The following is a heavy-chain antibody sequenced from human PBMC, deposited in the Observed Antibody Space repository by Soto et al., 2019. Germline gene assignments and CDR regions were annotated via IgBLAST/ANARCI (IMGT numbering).Heavy chain of an antibody. CDR3: ARLDSGSYYDAFDI. CDR1: GYTFSDYY. CDR2: INPNSGDT. D-gene: IGHD1-26*01. J-gene: IGHJ3*02. V-gene: IGHV1-2*02. Sequence: ASVKVSCKASGYTFSDYYMHWVRRAPGQGLEWMGWINPNSGDTNYAQKFQGRVSMTRDTSISTAYMALSRLRYDDTAIYYCARLDSGSYYDAFDIWGQGTMVTVSS.